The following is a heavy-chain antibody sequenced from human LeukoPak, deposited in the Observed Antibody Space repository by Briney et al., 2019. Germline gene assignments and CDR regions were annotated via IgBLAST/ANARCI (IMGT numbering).Heavy chain of an antibody. CDR1: GYTFISYY. Sequence: ASVKVSCKASGYTFISYYMHWVRQAPGQGLEWMGIINPSGGSTSYAQKFQGRVTMTRDTSTSTVYMELSSLRSEDTAVYYCARGPAGKWLQLGTDYWGQGTLVTVSS. CDR2: INPSGGST. V-gene: IGHV1-46*01. CDR3: ARGPAGKWLQLGTDY. D-gene: IGHD5-24*01. J-gene: IGHJ4*02.